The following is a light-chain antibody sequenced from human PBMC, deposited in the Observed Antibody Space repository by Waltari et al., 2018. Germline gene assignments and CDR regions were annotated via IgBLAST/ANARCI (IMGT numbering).Light chain of an antibody. CDR1: QSVRSSY. V-gene: IGKV3-20*01. J-gene: IGKJ5*01. Sequence: EIVLTQSPGTLSLSPGERATLSCRASQSVRSSYLAWYQQKPGQAPRLLIYGASGRATGIPDRFSGSGSGTDFTLTISRLEPEDFAVYYCQQYGTLITFGQGTRLEIK. CDR3: QQYGTLIT. CDR2: GAS.